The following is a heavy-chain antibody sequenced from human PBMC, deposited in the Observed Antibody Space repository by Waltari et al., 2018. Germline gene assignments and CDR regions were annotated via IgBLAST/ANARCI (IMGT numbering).Heavy chain of an antibody. CDR3: ARGSGVDY. J-gene: IGHJ4*02. CDR1: GFTFSTYV. V-gene: IGHV3-23*01. D-gene: IGHD7-27*01. Sequence: EVQLLESGGGLVQPGGSLRLYCAASGFTFSTYVINWVRQAPGKGLEWVSSISDGGGIINYADSVKGRFTISRDNSKNTVYLQMKSLRAEDTAVYYCARGSGVDYWGQGTLVTISS. CDR2: ISDGGGII.